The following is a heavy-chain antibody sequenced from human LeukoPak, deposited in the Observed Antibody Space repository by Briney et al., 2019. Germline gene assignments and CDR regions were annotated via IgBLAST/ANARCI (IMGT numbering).Heavy chain of an antibody. J-gene: IGHJ4*02. D-gene: IGHD4-11*01. Sequence: SGGSLRLSCAASGFTFSSYAMSWVRQAPGKGLEWVSGISGSGRNTYYADSVKGRFTISRDNFQNTLYLQMNSLRAEDTAVYYCAKDQFVTTGGFDYWGQGTLVSVSS. CDR2: ISGSGRNT. V-gene: IGHV3-23*01. CDR1: GFTFSSYA. CDR3: AKDQFVTTGGFDY.